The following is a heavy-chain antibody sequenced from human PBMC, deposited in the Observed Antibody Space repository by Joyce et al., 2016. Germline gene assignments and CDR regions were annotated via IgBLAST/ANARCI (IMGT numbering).Heavy chain of an antibody. Sequence: EVQLVESGGSLVQPGGSLRLSCVASELTFSDYSMNWVRQAQGKGLEWVSYINSGSSSRYYADSVKGRFTISRDNAKNSLYLQMNSLGAEDTAVYYCAVRAGTYSFDCWGQGTLVTVSS. D-gene: IGHD1-1*01. CDR1: ELTFSDYS. J-gene: IGHJ4*02. CDR3: AVRAGTYSFDC. V-gene: IGHV3-48*04. CDR2: INSGSSSR.